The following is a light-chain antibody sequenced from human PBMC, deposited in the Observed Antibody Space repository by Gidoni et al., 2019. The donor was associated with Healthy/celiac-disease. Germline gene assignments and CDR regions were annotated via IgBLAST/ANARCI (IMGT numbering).Light chain of an antibody. CDR1: QDISNY. Sequence: DIQMTQSPSSLSASVGDRATITCQASQDISNYLNWYQQKPGKAPKLLIYDASNLETGVPSRFSGSGSGTDFTFAISSLQPEDIATYYCQQYDNLPLGFGGGTKVEIK. V-gene: IGKV1-33*01. CDR3: QQYDNLPLG. CDR2: DAS. J-gene: IGKJ4*01.